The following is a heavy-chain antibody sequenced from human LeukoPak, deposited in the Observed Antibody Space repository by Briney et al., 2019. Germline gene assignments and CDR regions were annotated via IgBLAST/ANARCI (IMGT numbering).Heavy chain of an antibody. CDR2: IFPSGGEV. CDR3: AAYRQVLLPFES. D-gene: IGHD2-8*02. CDR1: GFTFSTFA. Sequence: GGSLRLSCAASGFTFSTFAMIWVRQPPGKGLEWVSSIFPSGGEVHYADSVRGRFTISRDNSKSTLSLQMNSLRAEDTAIYYCAAYRQVLLPFESWGQGTLVTVSS. V-gene: IGHV3-23*01. J-gene: IGHJ4*02.